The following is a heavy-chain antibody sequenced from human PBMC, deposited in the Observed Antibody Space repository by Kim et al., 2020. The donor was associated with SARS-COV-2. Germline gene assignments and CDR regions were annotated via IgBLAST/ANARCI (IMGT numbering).Heavy chain of an antibody. CDR3: TKGAGGTYDY. J-gene: IGHJ4*02. V-gene: IGHV3-23*01. CDR1: GFSFSAYG. CDR2: ISGKSDFT. D-gene: IGHD2-8*02. Sequence: GGSLRLSCAASGFSFSAYGMHWVRQAPGKGLEWVSAISGKSDFTPYADSVKGRFTISRDNSKNTLYLQMNSLRADDTAVYYCTKGAGGTYDYWGQGTLVTVS.